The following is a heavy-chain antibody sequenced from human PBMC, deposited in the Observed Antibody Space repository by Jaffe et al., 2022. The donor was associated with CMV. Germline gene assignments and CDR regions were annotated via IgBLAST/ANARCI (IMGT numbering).Heavy chain of an antibody. J-gene: IGHJ6*03. V-gene: IGHV3-23*04. CDR1: GFTFSSYA. D-gene: IGHD3-16*02. CDR3: AKTAYDYVWGSYRRHHYMDV. CDR2: ISGSGGST. Sequence: EVQLVESGGGLVQPGGSLRLSCAASGFTFSSYAMSWVRQAPGKGLEWVSAISGSGGSTYYADSVKGRFTISRDNSKNTLYLQMNSLRAEDTAVYYCAKTAYDYVWGSYRRHHYMDVWGKGTTVTVSS.